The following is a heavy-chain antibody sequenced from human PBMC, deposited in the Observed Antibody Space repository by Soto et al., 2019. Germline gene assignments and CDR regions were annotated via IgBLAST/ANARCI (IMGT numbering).Heavy chain of an antibody. J-gene: IGHJ4*02. CDR2: VSYSGSA. V-gene: IGHV4-39*01. CDR3: ARRALNPRGSNPFDF. CDR1: GGSIRSSSYY. D-gene: IGHD1-26*01. Sequence: QLQLQESGPGLVKSSETLSLTCTVSGGSIRSSSYYWAWIRQHPGKGLVYIGSVSYSGSAYYNLSLKSPVTIAVDTSKNQFSLKLTSVTAADTAFYYCARRALNPRGSNPFDFWRQGTLATVSS.